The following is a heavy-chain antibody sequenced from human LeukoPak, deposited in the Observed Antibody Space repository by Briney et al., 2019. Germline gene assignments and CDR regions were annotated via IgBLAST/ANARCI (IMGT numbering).Heavy chain of an antibody. V-gene: IGHV3-53*01. CDR1: GFTVSSNH. CDR3: AGDKTTGGWYEFDY. J-gene: IGHJ4*02. D-gene: IGHD6-19*01. Sequence: GGSLRLSCAASGFTVSSNHMSWVRQGPGKGLECVSVISNDGDTYYADSVKGRFTISRDTSKNTVSLQMNSLRAEDTAVYYCAGDKTTGGWYEFDYWGQGTLVTVSS. CDR2: ISNDGDT.